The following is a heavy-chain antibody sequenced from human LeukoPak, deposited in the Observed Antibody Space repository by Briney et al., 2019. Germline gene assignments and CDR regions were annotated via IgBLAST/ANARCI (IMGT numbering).Heavy chain of an antibody. CDR3: ARLSYGREYFQH. J-gene: IGHJ1*01. V-gene: IGHV4-34*01. CDR2: INHSGST. D-gene: IGHD4-17*01. CDR1: GGSFSGYY. Sequence: PSETLSLTCAVYGGSFSGYYWSWIRQPPGKGLEWIGEINHSGSTNYNPSLKSRVTISVDTSKNQFSLKLSSVTAADTAVYYCARLSYGREYFQHWGQGTLVTVSS.